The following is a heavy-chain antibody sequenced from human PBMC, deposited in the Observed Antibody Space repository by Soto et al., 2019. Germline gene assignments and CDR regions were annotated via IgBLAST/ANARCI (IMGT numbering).Heavy chain of an antibody. V-gene: IGHV3-48*01. CDR3: ATYYGSGSYFPDHYYNGMDV. J-gene: IGHJ6*02. CDR2: ISSSSSTI. D-gene: IGHD3-10*01. Sequence: EVQMVESGGGLVQPGGSLKISCAASGFTFSIYSMNWVRQAPGKGLEWISYISSSSSTIYYADSVKGRFTISRDNAKNSLYLQMNSLRAEDTAVYYCATYYGSGSYFPDHYYNGMDVWGQGTTVTVSS. CDR1: GFTFSIYS.